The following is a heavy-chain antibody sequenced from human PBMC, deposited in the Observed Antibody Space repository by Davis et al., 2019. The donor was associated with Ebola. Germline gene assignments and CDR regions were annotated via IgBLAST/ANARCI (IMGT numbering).Heavy chain of an antibody. CDR1: GFAFSDYW. CDR2: IRQDGGEN. CDR3: AGDQGDS. J-gene: IGHJ4*02. V-gene: IGHV3-7*01. Sequence: GESLKISCAASGFAFSDYWMSWVRQAPGKALEWVANIRQDGGENYYVDSVRGRFTISRDNAKTSLYLQMNSLRAEDTAVYYCAGDQGDSWGQGTLVTVSS.